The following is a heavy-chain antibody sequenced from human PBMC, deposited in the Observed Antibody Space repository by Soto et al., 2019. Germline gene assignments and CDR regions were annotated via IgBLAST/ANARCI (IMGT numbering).Heavy chain of an antibody. CDR1: GFTFSDYY. V-gene: IGHV3-11*01. Sequence: QVQLVESGGGLVKPGGSLRLSCAASGFTFSDYYMSWIRQAPGKGLEWVSYISSSGSTIYYADSVKGRFTISRDNAKNSLYLQMNRLRAEDTAVYYCARDGSVVVVVAATPRWFDPWGQGTLVTVSS. CDR3: ARDGSVVVVVAATPRWFDP. J-gene: IGHJ5*02. CDR2: ISSSGSTI. D-gene: IGHD2-15*01.